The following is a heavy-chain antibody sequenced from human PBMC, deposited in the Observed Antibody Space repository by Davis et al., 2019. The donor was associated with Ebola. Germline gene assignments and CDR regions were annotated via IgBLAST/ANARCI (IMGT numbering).Heavy chain of an antibody. V-gene: IGHV1-2*04. D-gene: IGHD3-3*01. J-gene: IGHJ4*02. Sequence: ASVKVSCKASGYTFTGYYMHWVRQAPGQGLEWMGWINPNSGGTNYAQKFQGWVTMTRATSISTAYMELSRLRSEDTAVYYCARGTTIFGVVIPQDYWGQGTLVTVSS. CDR1: GYTFTGYY. CDR3: ARGTTIFGVVIPQDY. CDR2: INPNSGGT.